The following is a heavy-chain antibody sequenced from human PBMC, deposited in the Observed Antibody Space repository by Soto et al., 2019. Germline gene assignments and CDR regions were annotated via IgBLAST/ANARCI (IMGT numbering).Heavy chain of an antibody. Sequence: GGSLRLSCAASGFTFSDYYMSWIRQAPGKGLEWVSYISSSSSYTNYADSVKGRFTISRDNAKNSLYLQMNSLRAEDTAVYYCARVTPAPVAAAAKFDPWAQGTLVTVSS. V-gene: IGHV3-11*06. CDR2: ISSSSSYT. CDR3: ARVTPAPVAAAAKFDP. D-gene: IGHD6-13*01. CDR1: GFTFSDYY. J-gene: IGHJ5*02.